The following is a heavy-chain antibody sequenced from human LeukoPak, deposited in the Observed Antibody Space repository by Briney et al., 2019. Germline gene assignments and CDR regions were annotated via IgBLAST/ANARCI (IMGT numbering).Heavy chain of an antibody. CDR2: INHSGST. CDR1: GGSFSGYY. V-gene: IGHV4-34*01. Sequence: KSSETLSLTCAVYGGSFSGYYWSWIRQPPGKGLEWIGEINHSGSTNYNPSLKSRVTISVDTSKNQFSLKLSSVTAADTAVYYCARVGYSSSWYGDVVDYWGQGTLVTVSS. D-gene: IGHD6-13*01. CDR3: ARVGYSSSWYGDVVDY. J-gene: IGHJ4*02.